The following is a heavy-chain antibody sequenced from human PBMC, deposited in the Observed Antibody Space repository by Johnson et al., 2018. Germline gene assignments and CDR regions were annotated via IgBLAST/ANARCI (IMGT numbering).Heavy chain of an antibody. J-gene: IGHJ3*02. V-gene: IGHV3-30-3*01. CDR3: ARDNVSRVAFDI. CDR1: GFTFSSYA. CDR2: ISYDGSNK. Sequence: QVQLVESGGGVVQPGRSLRLSCAASGFTFSSYAMHWVRQAPGKGLEWVAVISYDGSNKYYADSVKGRFTISRDNSKNTLYLQMNSLRAEDTAVYYCARDNVSRVAFDIWGQGTMVTVSS.